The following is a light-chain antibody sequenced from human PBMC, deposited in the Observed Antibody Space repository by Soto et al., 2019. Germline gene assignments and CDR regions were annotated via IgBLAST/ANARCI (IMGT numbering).Light chain of an antibody. J-gene: IGKJ1*01. V-gene: IGKV3-15*01. Sequence: EMVRTQSPGSLSLSPGETPTLSCRASQSVISNYVAWFHQKPGQAPRLLIYGASTRAPGFPARFSGSGSGPDFTLTISSLQSEDFAVYYCQQYDNWPWTFGQGTKVDI. CDR1: QSVISN. CDR3: QQYDNWPWT. CDR2: GAS.